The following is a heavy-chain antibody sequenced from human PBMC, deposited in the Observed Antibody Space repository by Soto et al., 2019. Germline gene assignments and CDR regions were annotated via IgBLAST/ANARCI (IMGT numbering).Heavy chain of an antibody. V-gene: IGHV3-74*01. J-gene: IGHJ4*02. CDR2: IKSDGRSR. Sequence: GGSLRLSCAVSGFTFGSYWMHWVRQAPGKGLVWVSCIKSDGRSRSYADSVRGRFTISRDNAKNTLYLQMSTLRAEDTALYFCARSGNSWAGIDFWGQGTLVTVSS. CDR1: GFTFGSYW. D-gene: IGHD6-13*01. CDR3: ARSGNSWAGIDF.